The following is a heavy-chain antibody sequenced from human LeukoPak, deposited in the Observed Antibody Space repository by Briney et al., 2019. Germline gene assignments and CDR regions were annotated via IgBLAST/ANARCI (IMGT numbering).Heavy chain of an antibody. D-gene: IGHD1-26*01. Sequence: SQTLSLTCTVSGGSISSGGYYWSRIRQPPGKGLEWIGYIYYSGSTNYNPSLKSRVTISVDTSKNQFSLKLSSVTAADTAVYYRARGRVGVKIWPTIDYWGQGTLVTVSS. CDR1: GGSISSGGYY. J-gene: IGHJ4*02. V-gene: IGHV4-61*08. CDR3: ARGRVGVKIWPTIDY. CDR2: IYYSGST.